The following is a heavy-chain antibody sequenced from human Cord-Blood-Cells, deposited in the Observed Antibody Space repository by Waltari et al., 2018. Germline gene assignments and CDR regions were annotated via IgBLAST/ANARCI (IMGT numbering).Heavy chain of an antibody. CDR3: AKDLSANWGSPGFGY. Sequence: EVQLLESGGGLVQPGGSLRRSCAASGFTFSSYAMSWVRQAPGKGLEWVSAISGSGGSTYYADSVKGRFTISRDNSKNTLYLQMNSLRAEDTAVYYCAKDLSANWGSPGFGYWGQGTLVTVSS. D-gene: IGHD7-27*01. V-gene: IGHV3-23*01. CDR2: ISGSGGST. CDR1: GFTFSSYA. J-gene: IGHJ4*02.